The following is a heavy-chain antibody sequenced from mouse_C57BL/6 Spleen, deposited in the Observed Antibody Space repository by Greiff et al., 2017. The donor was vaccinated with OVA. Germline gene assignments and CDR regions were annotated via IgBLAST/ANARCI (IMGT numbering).Heavy chain of an antibody. CDR3: ARRTPYGYFDV. Sequence: EVKLMESGGGLVKPGGSLKLSCAASGFTFSDYGMHWVRQAPEKGLEWVAYISSGSSTIYYADTVKGRFTISRDNAKNTLFLQMTSLRSEDTAMYYCARRTPYGYFDVWGTGTTVTVSS. J-gene: IGHJ1*03. CDR1: GFTFSDYG. V-gene: IGHV5-17*01. CDR2: ISSGSSTI.